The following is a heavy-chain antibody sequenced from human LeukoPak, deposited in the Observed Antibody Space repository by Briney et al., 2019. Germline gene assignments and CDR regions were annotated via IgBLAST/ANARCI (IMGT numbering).Heavy chain of an antibody. CDR3: ARMGGVAGSDY. CDR2: VIPIFGTA. V-gene: IGHV1-69*06. CDR1: GGTFSSYA. D-gene: IGHD6-19*01. Sequence: GASGKVSCKASGGTFSSYAFSRGRQAPGQRLWWMGGVIPIFGTANYAQKFQGRVTITADKSTSTAYMELSSLRSEDTAVYYCARMGGVAGSDYWGQGTLVTVSS. J-gene: IGHJ4*02.